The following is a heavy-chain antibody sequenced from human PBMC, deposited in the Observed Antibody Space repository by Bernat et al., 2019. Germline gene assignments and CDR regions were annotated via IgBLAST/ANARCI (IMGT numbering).Heavy chain of an antibody. CDR3: ARDREGYGDPDAFDI. J-gene: IGHJ3*02. CDR2: INPNSGGT. CDR1: GYTFTGYY. D-gene: IGHD4-17*01. Sequence: QVQLVQSGAEVKKPGASVKVSCKASGYTFTGYYMHWVRQAPGQGLEWMGRINPNSGGTNYAQKFRGGVTLTRDTSISTAYMERGRLRSDDAAVYYCARDREGYGDPDAFDIWGQGTMVTVSS. V-gene: IGHV1-2*06.